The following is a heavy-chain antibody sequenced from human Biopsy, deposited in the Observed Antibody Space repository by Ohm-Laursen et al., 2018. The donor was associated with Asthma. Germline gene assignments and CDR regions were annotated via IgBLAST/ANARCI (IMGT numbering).Heavy chain of an antibody. Sequence: PTQTLTLTSSFSGFSLRTPGVRVGWIRQSPGKALEWLALIYWDDYNLFRPSLKRRLTITKDPSKNQVVLTMTKMDPVDSGTYYCALSQDSGFDDHSPSWFDPWGQGTLVTVSS. D-gene: IGHD3-9*01. CDR1: GFSLRTPGVR. CDR2: IYWDDYN. V-gene: IGHV2-5*02. J-gene: IGHJ5*02. CDR3: ALSQDSGFDDHSPSWFDP.